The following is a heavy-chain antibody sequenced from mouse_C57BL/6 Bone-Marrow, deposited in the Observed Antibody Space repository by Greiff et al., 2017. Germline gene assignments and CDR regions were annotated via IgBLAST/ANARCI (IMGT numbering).Heavy chain of an antibody. J-gene: IGHJ3*01. D-gene: IGHD2-1*01. CDR2: IYPGSGST. CDR1: GYTFTSYW. CDR3: ARECIYYGNYEFAY. Sequence: QVQLQQPGAELVKPGASVKMSCKASGYTFTSYWITWVKQRPGKGLEWIGDIYPGSGSTNYNEKFKSKATLTVDTSSSTAYMQLSSLTSEDSAVYYCARECIYYGNYEFAYWGQGTLVTVTA. V-gene: IGHV1-55*01.